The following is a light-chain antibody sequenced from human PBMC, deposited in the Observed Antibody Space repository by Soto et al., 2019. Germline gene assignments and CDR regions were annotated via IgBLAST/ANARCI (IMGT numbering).Light chain of an antibody. CDR3: QQRSNWPPT. Sequence: EIVLTQSPATLSLSPGERATLSCRASQSVSSYLAWYQQKPGQAPRLLIYDASNRATGIPARFSGSGSGTDFTLTISSLETEDFAVYYCQQRSNWPPTFGLGTRLEIK. J-gene: IGKJ5*01. CDR1: QSVSSY. V-gene: IGKV3-11*01. CDR2: DAS.